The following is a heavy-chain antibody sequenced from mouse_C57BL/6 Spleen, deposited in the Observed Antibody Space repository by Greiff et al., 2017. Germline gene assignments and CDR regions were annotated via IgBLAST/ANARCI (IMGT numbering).Heavy chain of an antibody. CDR2: ISSGSSPI. V-gene: IGHV5-17*01. Sequence: EVQVVESGGGLVKPGGSLKLSCAASGFTFSDYGMHWVRQAPEKGLEWVAYISSGSSPIYYADTVKGRFTISRDNAKNTLFLQMTSLRSEDTAMYYCAIPFITTVVATDFDVWGTGTTVTVSS. CDR1: GFTFSDYG. D-gene: IGHD1-1*01. J-gene: IGHJ1*03. CDR3: AIPFITTVVATDFDV.